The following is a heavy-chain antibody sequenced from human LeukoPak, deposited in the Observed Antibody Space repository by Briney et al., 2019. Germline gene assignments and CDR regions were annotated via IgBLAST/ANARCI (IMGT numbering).Heavy chain of an antibody. Sequence: PGGSLRLSCAASGFTVSSNYMSWVRQAPGKGLEWVSVIYSGGSTYYADSVKGRFTISRDNAKNSLYLQMNSLRAEDTAVYYCATYSSGWPVGYWGQGTLVTVSS. V-gene: IGHV3-66*01. D-gene: IGHD6-19*01. J-gene: IGHJ4*02. CDR1: GFTVSSNY. CDR3: ATYSSGWPVGY. CDR2: IYSGGST.